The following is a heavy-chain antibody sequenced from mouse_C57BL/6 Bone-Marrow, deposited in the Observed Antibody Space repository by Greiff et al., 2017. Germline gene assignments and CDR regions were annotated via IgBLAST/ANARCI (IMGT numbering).Heavy chain of an antibody. CDR2: INPGSGGT. CDR1: GYAFTNYL. Sequence: VQLQESGAELVRPGTSVKVSCTASGYAFTNYLIEWVKQRPGQGLEWIGVINPGSGGTNYNEKFKGQATLTADKSSSTAYMQLSSLTSEDSTVYFCAREGGYYYGSSYWDGAMDYWGQGTSVTVSS. J-gene: IGHJ4*01. V-gene: IGHV1-54*01. D-gene: IGHD1-1*01. CDR3: AREGGYYYGSSYWDGAMDY.